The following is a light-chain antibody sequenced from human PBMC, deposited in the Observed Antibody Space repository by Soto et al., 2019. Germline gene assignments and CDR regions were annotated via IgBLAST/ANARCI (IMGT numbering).Light chain of an antibody. CDR3: QQYGSSPWT. V-gene: IGKV3-20*01. CDR2: GAS. CDR1: QSVSSSY. Sequence: EIVLTQSPGTLSLSPGERATLSCRASQSVSSSYLAWYQQKPGQAPRLLIYGASSRATGIPDRSSGSGSGTDFTLTISRLEPKDFAVYYCQQYGSSPWTFGQGTKVDIK. J-gene: IGKJ1*01.